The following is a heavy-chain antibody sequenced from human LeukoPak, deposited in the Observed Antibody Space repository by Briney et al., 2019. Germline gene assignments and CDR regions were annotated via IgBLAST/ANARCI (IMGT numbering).Heavy chain of an antibody. V-gene: IGHV2-5*02. J-gene: IGHJ4*02. D-gene: IGHD6-19*01. CDR2: IYWDDDK. Sequence: SGPTLVKPTQTLTLTCTFSEFSLSTSGVGVGWIRQPPGKALEWLALIYWDDDKRYSPSLKSRLTITKDTSKNQVVLTMTNMDPVDTATYYCAHRLPEGIAVAGQGGAFDYWGQGTLVTVSS. CDR3: AHRLPEGIAVAGQGGAFDY. CDR1: EFSLSTSGVG.